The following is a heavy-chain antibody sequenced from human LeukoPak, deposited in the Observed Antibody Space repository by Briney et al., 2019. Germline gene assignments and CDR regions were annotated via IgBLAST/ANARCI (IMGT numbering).Heavy chain of an antibody. V-gene: IGHV3-23*01. CDR3: AKGYSGAWYDFDS. CDR2: IHYRPGYT. Sequence: GGSLRLSCAASGFTFSNFAMSWVRQAPGKGLEWLSHIHYRPGYTYYADSVRGRFTISRDNSKNTLFLQMDSLRAEDTAVYYCAKGYSGAWYDFDSWGQGTLVTVSS. CDR1: GFTFSNFA. D-gene: IGHD6-19*01. J-gene: IGHJ4*02.